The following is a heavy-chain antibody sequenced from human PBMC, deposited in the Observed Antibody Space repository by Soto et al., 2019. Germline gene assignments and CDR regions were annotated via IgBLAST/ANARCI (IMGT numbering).Heavy chain of an antibody. J-gene: IGHJ4*02. CDR1: GVTFRGYT. CDR2: ISDDGSKT. V-gene: IGHV3-30*14. CDR3: ARAYQLTYYFDD. Sequence: GGSLRLSCAGSGVTFRGYTVHWVRQTPGKGLGWVTVISDDGSKTYYADSVKGRFSVSRDDSTNMVFLQMSSLRSEDTAVYHCARAYQLTYYFDDWGSGTPVTVSS. D-gene: IGHD3-9*01.